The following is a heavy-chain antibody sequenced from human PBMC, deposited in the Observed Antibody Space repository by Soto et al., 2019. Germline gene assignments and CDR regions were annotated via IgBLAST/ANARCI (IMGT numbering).Heavy chain of an antibody. CDR3: VRESHKILTGPTWVCYFDL. V-gene: IGHV4-34*01. D-gene: IGHD2-15*01. CDR2: INDRGSI. J-gene: IGHJ2*01. CDR1: GGSFSGYY. Sequence: QVQLQQWGAGPLRPLETLSLTCGVSGGSFSGYYWAWIRQSPGKGLEWIGEINDRGSINYNPPLKQRVSISFDTSKNHDTLNLWCETAEATDISYSVRESHKILTGPTWVCYFDLCGRGTLVTMSS.